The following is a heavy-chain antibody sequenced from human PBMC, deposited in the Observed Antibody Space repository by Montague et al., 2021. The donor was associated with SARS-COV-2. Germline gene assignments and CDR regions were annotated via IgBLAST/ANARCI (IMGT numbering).Heavy chain of an antibody. CDR2: XDWDDDK. CDR3: ARETGTTASLDY. V-gene: IGHV2-70*11. CDR1: GFSLSTSGMC. Sequence: PALVKPTQTLTLTCTFSGFSLSTSGMCVSWIRQPPGKALEWLARXDWDDDKYYSTSLKTRLTISKDTSKNQVVLTMTNMDPVDTATYYCARETGTTASLDYWGQGTLVTVSS. D-gene: IGHD1-7*01. J-gene: IGHJ4*02.